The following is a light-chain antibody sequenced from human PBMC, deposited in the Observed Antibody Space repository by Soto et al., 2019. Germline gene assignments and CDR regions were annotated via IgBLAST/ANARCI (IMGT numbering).Light chain of an antibody. J-gene: IGKJ1*01. CDR1: QSISRY. CDR2: VAS. V-gene: IGKV1-39*01. CDR3: QQFGSLGT. Sequence: DIQMTQSPSSLSASVGDRVTITCRVSQSISRYLNWYQQKPGKAPNLLIYVASSLQSEVPSRFSGSGSGTDFTLTIGRLEPEDFAVYYCQQFGSLGTFGQGTKVDIK.